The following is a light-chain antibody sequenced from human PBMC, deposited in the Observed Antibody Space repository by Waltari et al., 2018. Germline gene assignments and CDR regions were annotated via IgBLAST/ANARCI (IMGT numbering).Light chain of an antibody. V-gene: IGKV4-1*01. J-gene: IGKJ5*01. CDR3: QQYYSSPIS. Sequence: EIVMTQSPDSLSVSLRERAALNCKSSRSVLYNSNNKNYLAWYQQKPRQPPKLLINWASSRESGVPDRFSGSGTGTDFTLTISSLQAEDVAVYYCQQYYSSPISFGQGTRLEIK. CDR2: WAS. CDR1: RSVLYNSNNKNY.